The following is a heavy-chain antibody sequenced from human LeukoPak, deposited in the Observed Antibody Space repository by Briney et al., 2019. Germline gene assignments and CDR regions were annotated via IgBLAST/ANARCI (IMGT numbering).Heavy chain of an antibody. D-gene: IGHD6-19*01. V-gene: IGHV4-59*08. J-gene: IGHJ4*02. CDR3: ARPPTGYSTGWYVD. Sequence: SETLSLTCTVSGGSISSYYWSWLRQPPGEGLEWIGNIYYSGTTNYNPSLKSRVTMSVDTSKNQFSLKQSSVTAADTAVYYCARPPTGYSTGWYVDWGQGTLVTVSS. CDR2: IYYSGTT. CDR1: GGSISSYY.